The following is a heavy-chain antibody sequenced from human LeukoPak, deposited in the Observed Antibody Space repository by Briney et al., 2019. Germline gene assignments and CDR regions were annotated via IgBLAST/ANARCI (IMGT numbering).Heavy chain of an antibody. CDR3: ARDVSVTSNWFDP. Sequence: PGGSLRLSCAASGFTFSSYSMNWVRQAPGKGLEWVSSISSSSYIYYADSVKGRFTISRDNAKNSLYLQMNSLRAEDTAVYYCARDVSVTSNWFDPWGQGTLVTVSS. CDR1: GFTFSSYS. V-gene: IGHV3-21*01. J-gene: IGHJ5*02. D-gene: IGHD4-17*01. CDR2: ISSSSYI.